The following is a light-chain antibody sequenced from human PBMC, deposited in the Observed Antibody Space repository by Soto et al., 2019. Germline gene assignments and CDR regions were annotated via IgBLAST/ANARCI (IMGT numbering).Light chain of an antibody. V-gene: IGKV3-15*01. CDR2: GAS. J-gene: IGKJ5*01. Sequence: EIVLTQSPGTLSLSPGERATLSCRASQSISSNLAWYQQKAGQAPRLLIYGASTRATGIPARFSGSGSGTEFTLTISSLQSEDFAVYYCQQYNTWPPITFGQGTRLEIK. CDR1: QSISSN. CDR3: QQYNTWPPIT.